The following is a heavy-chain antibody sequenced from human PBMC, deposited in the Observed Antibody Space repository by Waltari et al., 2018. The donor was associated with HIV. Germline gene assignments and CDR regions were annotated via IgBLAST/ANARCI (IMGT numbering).Heavy chain of an antibody. J-gene: IGHJ4*02. Sequence: QVQLQQWGAGLLKPSETLSLTCAVYGGSFSDYYWSWIRQPPGKGLEWIGEINHSGSTNYNPSLNRRVTISVDTSKNQFSLKLSSVTAADTAGYYCARGGNYYRSGSYYKLDYWGQGTLVTVSS. D-gene: IGHD3-10*01. CDR1: GGSFSDYY. CDR2: INHSGST. CDR3: ARGGNYYRSGSYYKLDY. V-gene: IGHV4-34*01.